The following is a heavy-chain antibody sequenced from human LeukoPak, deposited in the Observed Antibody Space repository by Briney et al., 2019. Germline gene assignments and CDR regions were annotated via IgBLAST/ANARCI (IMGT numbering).Heavy chain of an antibody. Sequence: PSETLSLTCTVSGGSIRYYYWSWIRQPPGKGLEWIVYVYYSGSTSYNPSLKSRVTISIDTSKHQFSLKLNSVTAADTAVYYCARHAYCGGDCFGGAFEIWGQGTMVTVSS. CDR3: ARHAYCGGDCFGGAFEI. D-gene: IGHD2-21*02. CDR2: VYYSGST. V-gene: IGHV4-59*08. CDR1: GGSIRYYY. J-gene: IGHJ3*02.